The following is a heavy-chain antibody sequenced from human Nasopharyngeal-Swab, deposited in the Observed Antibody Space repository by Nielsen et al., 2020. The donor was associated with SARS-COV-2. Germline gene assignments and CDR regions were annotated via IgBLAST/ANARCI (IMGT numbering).Heavy chain of an antibody. CDR2: ISYDGSNK. V-gene: IGHV3-30*18. Sequence: WIRQPPGKGLEWVAVISYDGSNKYYADSVKGRFTISRDNSKNTLYLQMNSLRAEDMAVYYCAKDLWFGELSLFYYYYYGMDVWGQGTTVTVSS. J-gene: IGHJ6*02. D-gene: IGHD3-10*01. CDR3: AKDLWFGELSLFYYYYYGMDV.